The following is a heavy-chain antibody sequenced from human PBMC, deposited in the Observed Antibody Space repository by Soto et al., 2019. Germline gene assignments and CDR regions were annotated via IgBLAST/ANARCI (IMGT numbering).Heavy chain of an antibody. J-gene: IGHJ4*02. CDR3: ARDPPGIAASGAGG. CDR1: GFTVSNNY. V-gene: IGHV3-53*01. CDR2: IYSGGNT. Sequence: GGSLRLSCAASGFTVSNNYMRWVRQSPGKGLEWVSLIYSGGNTHYADSVKGRFTISRDDSKNTLYLQMNSLRVEDTAVYYCARDPPGIAASGAGGWGQGTLVTVSS. D-gene: IGHD6-13*01.